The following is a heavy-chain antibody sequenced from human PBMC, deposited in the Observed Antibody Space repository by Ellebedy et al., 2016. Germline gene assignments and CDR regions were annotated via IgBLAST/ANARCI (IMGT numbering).Heavy chain of an antibody. J-gene: IGHJ4*02. Sequence: GGSLRLSXAASGFTVGNNYMIWVRQAPGKGLEWVSLIYSGGSTCYADSVKGRFTISRDNSKNTLYLQMNSLRAEDTAVYYCARNPGDCYSCGYWGQGTLVTVSS. CDR1: GFTVGNNY. CDR2: IYSGGST. CDR3: ARNPGDCYSCGY. V-gene: IGHV3-53*01. D-gene: IGHD2-21*02.